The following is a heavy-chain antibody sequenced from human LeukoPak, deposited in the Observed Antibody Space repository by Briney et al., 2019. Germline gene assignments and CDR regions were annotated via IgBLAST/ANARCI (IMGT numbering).Heavy chain of an antibody. D-gene: IGHD6-19*01. V-gene: IGHV1-69*04. CDR2: IIPILGIA. J-gene: IGHJ4*02. Sequence: ASVNVSCKASGGTFSSYAISWVRQAPGQGLEWMGRIIPILGIANYAQKFQGRVTITADKSTSTAYMELSSLRSEDTAVYYCAREGSGWYHYWGQGTLVTVSS. CDR1: GGTFSSYA. CDR3: AREGSGWYHY.